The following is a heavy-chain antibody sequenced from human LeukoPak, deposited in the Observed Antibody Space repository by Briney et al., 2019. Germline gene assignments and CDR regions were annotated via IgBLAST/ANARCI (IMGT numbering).Heavy chain of an antibody. CDR1: GFLFSTYW. J-gene: IGHJ4*02. Sequence: PGGSLRLSCAASGFLFSTYWITWVRPAPGKGLEWVANIKQDGSEKYYVDSVKGRFTISRDNAKNSLYLQMNSLRAEDTAVYYCAKALSSGYPEDYWGQGTLVTVSS. CDR3: AKALSSGYPEDY. D-gene: IGHD3-22*01. V-gene: IGHV3-7*03. CDR2: IKQDGSEK.